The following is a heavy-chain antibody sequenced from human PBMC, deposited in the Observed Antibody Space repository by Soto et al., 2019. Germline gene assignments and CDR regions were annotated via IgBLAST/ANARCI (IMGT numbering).Heavy chain of an antibody. J-gene: IGHJ5*02. V-gene: IGHV1-18*01. Sequence: QVQLVQSGAEVKKPGASVKVSCKASGYTFTSYGISWVRQAPGQGLEWMGWISAYNGNTNYAQKLQGRVTMTTDTSTDTAYMELRSLRSDDTAVYYCARVHLWFGESDVGWFDPWGQGTLVTVSS. CDR1: GYTFTSYG. D-gene: IGHD3-10*01. CDR2: ISAYNGNT. CDR3: ARVHLWFGESDVGWFDP.